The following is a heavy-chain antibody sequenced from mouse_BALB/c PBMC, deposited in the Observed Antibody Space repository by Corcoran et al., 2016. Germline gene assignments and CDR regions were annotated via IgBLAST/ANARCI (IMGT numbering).Heavy chain of an antibody. V-gene: IGHV9-3-1*01. J-gene: IGHJ3*01. D-gene: IGHD2-3*01. CDR2: INTYTGEP. Sequence: QIQLVQSGPELKKPGETVKISCKASGYTFTNYGMNWVKQAPGKGLKWMGWINTYTGEPTYADDFKGRFAFSLETSASTALLQINNLKNEDTATYFCARGDGYYGFAYWGQGTLVTVSA. CDR1: GYTFTNYG. CDR3: ARGDGYYGFAY.